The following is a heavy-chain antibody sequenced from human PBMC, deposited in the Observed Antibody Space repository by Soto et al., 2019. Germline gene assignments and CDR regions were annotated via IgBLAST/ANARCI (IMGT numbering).Heavy chain of an antibody. CDR2: IYPRGGTT. D-gene: IGHD3-22*01. CDR1: GSHFTSHY. J-gene: IGHJ6*02. CDR3: ARVGYSSTGTTFHYHGLDV. Sequence: ASVKVSCKASGSHFTSHYMHWVRQAPGQGLESMGIIYPRGGTTIYAQKFQGRVTMTRDTSTHTFYMELSSLRPEDTAMYYCARVGYSSTGTTFHYHGLDVWGQGTTVTVS. V-gene: IGHV1-46*01.